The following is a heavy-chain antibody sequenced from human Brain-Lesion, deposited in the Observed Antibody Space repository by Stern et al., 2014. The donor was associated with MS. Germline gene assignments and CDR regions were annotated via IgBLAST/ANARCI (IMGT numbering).Heavy chain of an antibody. D-gene: IGHD3-3*01. CDR2: INPNTGGT. V-gene: IGHV1-2*02. J-gene: IGHJ6*02. CDR3: ARDQRGITIFGVVTDYYYLGMDV. Sequence: VQLVESGAEVKKPGASVKVSCKTSGYIFTGYYIHWVRQAPGQGLEWMAWINPNTGGTKDAQKFQGRVTMSRETSISTAYVELSSLTSDDTAVYYCARDQRGITIFGVVTDYYYLGMDVWGQGTTVTVSS. CDR1: GYIFTGYY.